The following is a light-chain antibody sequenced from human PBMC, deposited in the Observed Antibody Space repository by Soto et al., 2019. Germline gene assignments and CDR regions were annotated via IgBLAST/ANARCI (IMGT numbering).Light chain of an antibody. CDR1: SSNIGSNT. Sequence: QSVLTQPPSASGTPGQRVTISCSGSSSNIGSNTVNWHQQLPGTAPKLLIYSYNQRPSGVPDRFSGSKSVTSASLAISGLQSEDEADYYCAAWDDSLNGYVFGTGTKLTVL. CDR2: SYN. J-gene: IGLJ1*01. V-gene: IGLV1-44*01. CDR3: AAWDDSLNGYV.